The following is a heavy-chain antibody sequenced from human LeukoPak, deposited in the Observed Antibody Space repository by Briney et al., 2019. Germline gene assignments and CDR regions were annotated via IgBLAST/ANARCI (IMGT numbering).Heavy chain of an antibody. J-gene: IGHJ6*03. V-gene: IGHV4-61*02. D-gene: IGHD3-10*01. CDR1: GGSISSGSYY. CDR2: IYTSGST. Sequence: SETLSLTCTVSGGSISSGSYYWSWIRQPAGKGLEWIGRIYTSGSTNYNPSLKSRVTISVDTSKNQFSLKLSSVTAADTAVYYCARGRSSMVRGYYYYYMDVWGKGTTVTISS. CDR3: ARGRSSMVRGYYYYYMDV.